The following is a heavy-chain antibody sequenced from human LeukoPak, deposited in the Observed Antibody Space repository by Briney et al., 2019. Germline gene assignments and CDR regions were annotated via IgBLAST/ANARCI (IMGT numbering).Heavy chain of an antibody. CDR3: TRRAARWQFDL. V-gene: IGHV3-9*01. CDR2: INWKTGNG. D-gene: IGHD5-24*01. J-gene: IGHJ2*01. Sequence: GRSLRLSCAVSGFNLDDYAMHWVRQAPGRGLEWVSGINWKTGNGIYADSVKGRFTISRDNAKNSLYQQMSSLRAEDTALYYCTRRAARWQFDLWGRGTLLTVSS. CDR1: GFNLDDYA.